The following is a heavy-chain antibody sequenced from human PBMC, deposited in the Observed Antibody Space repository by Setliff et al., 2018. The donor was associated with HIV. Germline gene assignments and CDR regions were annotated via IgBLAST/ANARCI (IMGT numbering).Heavy chain of an antibody. CDR3: ARDLGAVAGYYFDY. CDR2: IYTSGST. J-gene: IGHJ4*02. D-gene: IGHD6-19*01. CDR1: GGSISSGSYY. Sequence: LSLTCTVSGGSISSGSYYWSWIRQPAGKGLEWIGRIYTSGSTNYNPSLKSRVTISVDTPKNQFSLKLSSVTAADTAVYYCARDLGAVAGYYFDYWGQGTLVTVSS. V-gene: IGHV4-61*02.